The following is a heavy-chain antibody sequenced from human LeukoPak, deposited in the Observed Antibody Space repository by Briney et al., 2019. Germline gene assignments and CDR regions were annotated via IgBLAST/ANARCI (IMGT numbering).Heavy chain of an antibody. CDR1: GYTFTGYY. CDR2: INPNSGGT. CDR3: ARAGVAARHLDY. Sequence: GSVKVSCKASGYTFTGYYMHWVRQAPGQGLEWMGWINPNSGGTNYAQKFQGRVTMTRDTSISTAYMELSRLRSDDTAVYYCARAGVAARHLDYWGQGTLVTVSS. J-gene: IGHJ4*02. V-gene: IGHV1-2*02. D-gene: IGHD6-6*01.